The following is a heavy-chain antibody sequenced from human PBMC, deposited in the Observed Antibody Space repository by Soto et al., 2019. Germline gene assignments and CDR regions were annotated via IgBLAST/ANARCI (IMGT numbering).Heavy chain of an antibody. J-gene: IGHJ5*02. CDR1: GGSISRYY. CDR3: ARDLSISSTDGPLDP. Sequence: SETLSLTCTVSGGSISRYYWTWIRQPPGKGLEWIGNIHYTGSTNYNPSLKSRVTISLGTSKSQFSPKLSSVTAADTAVYYCARDLSISSTDGPLDPWGHGTLVPVSS. CDR2: IHYTGST. V-gene: IGHV4-59*01. D-gene: IGHD6-6*01.